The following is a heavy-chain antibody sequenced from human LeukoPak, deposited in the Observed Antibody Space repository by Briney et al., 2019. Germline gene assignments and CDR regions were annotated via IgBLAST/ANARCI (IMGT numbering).Heavy chain of an antibody. CDR2: IYTSGST. CDR3: ARDHGATYDFWSGDHYYYYMDV. CDR1: GGSISSYY. V-gene: IGHV4-4*07. J-gene: IGHJ6*03. D-gene: IGHD3-3*01. Sequence: SETLSLTCTVSGGSISSYYWSWIRQPAGKGLEWIGRIYTSGSTNYNPSLKSRVTMSVDTSKNQFSLKLSSVTAADTAVYYCARDHGATYDFWSGDHYYYYMDVWGKGTTVTVSS.